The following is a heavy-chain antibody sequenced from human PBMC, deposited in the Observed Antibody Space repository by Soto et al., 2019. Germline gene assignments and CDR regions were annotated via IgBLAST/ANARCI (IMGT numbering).Heavy chain of an antibody. CDR2: ISYDGSNK. J-gene: IGHJ6*02. V-gene: IGHV3-30*18. CDR1: GFTFSSYG. CDR3: AKDRRFLEWLTGHYGMDV. D-gene: IGHD3-3*01. Sequence: TGGSLRLSCAASGFTFSSYGMHWVRQAPGKGLEWVAVISYDGSNKYYADSVKGRFTISRDNSKNTLYLQMDSLRAEDTAVYYCAKDRRFLEWLTGHYGMDVWGQGTTVTVSS.